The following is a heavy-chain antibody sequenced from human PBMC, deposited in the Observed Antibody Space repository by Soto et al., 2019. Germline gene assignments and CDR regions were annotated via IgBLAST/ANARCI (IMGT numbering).Heavy chain of an antibody. Sequence: EVQLVESGGGLIQAGGSLRLSCEASGFIVSDYFMSWVCHPPGKELEWVSVIYSGGSVYYADSMKGGFTLSGDNSKNTLYLQLDGLRAEDPAIYYCAREGRWDGGNFDLLGQGTLVTVSS. CDR1: GFIVSDYF. CDR2: IYSGGSV. CDR3: AREGRWDGGNFDL. D-gene: IGHD2-15*01. V-gene: IGHV3-53*01. J-gene: IGHJ4*02.